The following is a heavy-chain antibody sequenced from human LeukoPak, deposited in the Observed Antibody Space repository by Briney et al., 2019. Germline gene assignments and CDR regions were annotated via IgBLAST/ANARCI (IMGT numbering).Heavy chain of an antibody. V-gene: IGHV5-51*04. D-gene: IGHD6-19*01. CDR1: GYSFTTYW. CDR2: ICPGDSDT. CDR3: AVGNSSGWYFSDNWFDP. Sequence: GESLKISCKGSGYSFTTYWIVCVREMAGKVLEWMGIICPGDSDTRYSPSFQGQVTISADKPISTAYLQWSSLKASDTAMYYCAVGNSSGWYFSDNWFDPWGQGSLVTVSS. J-gene: IGHJ5*02.